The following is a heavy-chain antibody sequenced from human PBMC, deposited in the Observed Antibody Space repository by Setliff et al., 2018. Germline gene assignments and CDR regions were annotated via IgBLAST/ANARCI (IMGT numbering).Heavy chain of an antibody. CDR1: GYGFTSYG. D-gene: IGHD1-7*01. CDR3: ARNALTGTTRKYYYYMDV. J-gene: IGHJ6*03. V-gene: IGHV1-18*01. CDR2: ISPYNGDT. Sequence: ASVKVSCKASGYGFTSYGISWVRQAPGQGLEWMGWISPYNGDTSYTQKLQDRVTMTTDISTSTAYMELRSLTSEGTAVYYCARNALTGTTRKYYYYMDVWGQGTMVTVSS.